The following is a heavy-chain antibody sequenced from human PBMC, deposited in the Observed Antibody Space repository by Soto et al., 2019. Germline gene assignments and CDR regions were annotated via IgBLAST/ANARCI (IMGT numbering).Heavy chain of an antibody. V-gene: IGHV3-74*01. D-gene: IGHD2-2*01. CDR3: ARATGSNHPCAY. J-gene: IGHJ4*02. CDR1: GFTFSTYW. Sequence: EVQLVESGGGLVQPGGSLRLSCAATGFTFSTYWMHWVRQGPGKGLVWVSRISTDGSSTTYADSVKGRFTISRDNAKNTLYLQMNSLSAEDTAVYYCARATGSNHPCAYWGQGTLVTVSS. CDR2: ISTDGSST.